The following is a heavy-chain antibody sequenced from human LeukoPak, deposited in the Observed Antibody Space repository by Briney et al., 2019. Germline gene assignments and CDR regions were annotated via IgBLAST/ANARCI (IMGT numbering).Heavy chain of an antibody. CDR1: GFTFGSHE. D-gene: IGHD5-24*01. CDR2: ISNSGSTI. Sequence: GGSLRLSCAASGFTFGSHEMNWVRQAPGKGLEWISYISNSGSTIYYADSVKGRFTISRDNAKNSLYLQMNSLRAEDTAVYYCASEPHTTKRWLQIHGYQYYMNVWGKGTTVTVSS. V-gene: IGHV3-48*03. J-gene: IGHJ6*03. CDR3: ASEPHTTKRWLQIHGYQYYMNV.